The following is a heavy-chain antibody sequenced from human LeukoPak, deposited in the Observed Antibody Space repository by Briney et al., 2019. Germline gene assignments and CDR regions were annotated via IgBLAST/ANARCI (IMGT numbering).Heavy chain of an antibody. CDR3: ASGRARGSWEPLDY. CDR2: IIPIFGTA. CDR1: GGTFSSYA. D-gene: IGHD1-26*01. J-gene: IGHJ4*02. Sequence: GASVKVSCKASGGTFSSYAISWVRQAPGQGLERMGGIIPIFGTANYAQKFQGRVTITADESTSTAYMELSSLRSEDTAVYYCASGRARGSWEPLDYWGQGTLVTVSS. V-gene: IGHV1-69*13.